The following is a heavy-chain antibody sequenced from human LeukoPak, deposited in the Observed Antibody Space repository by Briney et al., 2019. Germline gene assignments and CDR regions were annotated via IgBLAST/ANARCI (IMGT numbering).Heavy chain of an antibody. CDR3: ARDRADYDFWSGYLDDAFDI. V-gene: IGHV4-39*02. D-gene: IGHD3-3*01. Sequence: SETLSLTCTVSGGSISSSSYYWGWIRQPPGKGLEWIGSIYYSGSTYYNPSLKGRVTISVDTSKNQFSLKLSSVTAADTAVYYCARDRADYDFWSGYLDDAFDIWGQGTMVTVSS. CDR2: IYYSGST. CDR1: GGSISSSSYY. J-gene: IGHJ3*02.